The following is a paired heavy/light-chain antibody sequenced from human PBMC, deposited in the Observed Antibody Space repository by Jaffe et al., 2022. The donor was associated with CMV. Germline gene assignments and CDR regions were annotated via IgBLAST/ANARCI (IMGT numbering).Light chain of an antibody. CDR1: DSNIGAGYD. CDR2: VNS. V-gene: IGLV1-40*01. Sequence: QSALTQPPSVSGAPGQRVTISCTGDDSNIGAGYDVQWYQQLPGTAPKLLIYVNSNRPSGIPDRFSGSKSGASASLVITGLQAEDEADYYCQSYDSSVSASHVVFGGGTKLTVL. J-gene: IGLJ2*01. CDR3: QSYDSSVSASHVV.
Heavy chain of an antibody. V-gene: IGHV6-1*01. D-gene: IGHD5-12*01. J-gene: IGHJ6*02. CDR2: TYYRSKWYI. CDR3: SREFTIDSAYEFHGMEV. CDR1: GDSVSSNSGA. Sequence: QVQLHQSGPGLVKPSQTLSLTCAISGDSVSSNSGAWNWIRQSPSRGLEWLGRTYYRSKWYIDYAVSVKRRITINPDTSKNHLSLQLKSVTPDDTALYYCSREFTIDSAYEFHGMEVWGQGTAVTVSS.